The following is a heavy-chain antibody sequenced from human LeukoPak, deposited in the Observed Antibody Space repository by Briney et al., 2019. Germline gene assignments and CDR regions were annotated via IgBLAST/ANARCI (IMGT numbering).Heavy chain of an antibody. J-gene: IGHJ4*02. V-gene: IGHV5-51*01. CDR3: ARTKTIFGVVTVFDY. Sequence: ASVKVSCKASGYTFTSYGISWVRQMPGKGLEWMGIIYPGDSDTRYSPSFQGQVTISADKSISTAYLQWSSLKASDTAMYYCARTKTIFGVVTVFDYWGQGTLVTVSS. D-gene: IGHD3-3*01. CDR2: IYPGDSDT. CDR1: GYTFTSYG.